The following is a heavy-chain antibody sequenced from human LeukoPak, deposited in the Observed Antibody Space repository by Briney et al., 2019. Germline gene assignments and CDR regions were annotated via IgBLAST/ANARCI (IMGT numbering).Heavy chain of an antibody. CDR2: ISYDGSNK. CDR3: AKDRSLDSSGYNYYYYMDV. V-gene: IGHV3-30*18. D-gene: IGHD3-22*01. J-gene: IGHJ6*03. Sequence: SGGSLRLSCAASGFTFSSYGMHWVRQAPGKGLEWVAVISYDGSNKYYADSVKGRFTISRDNSKNTLYLQMNSLRAEDTAVYYCAKDRSLDSSGYNYYYYMDVWGKGTTVTVSS. CDR1: GFTFSSYG.